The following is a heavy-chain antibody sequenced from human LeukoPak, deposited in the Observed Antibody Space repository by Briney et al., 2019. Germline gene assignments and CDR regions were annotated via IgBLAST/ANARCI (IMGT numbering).Heavy chain of an antibody. J-gene: IGHJ4*02. D-gene: IGHD5-24*01. CDR3: ARERDGYRGLDS. V-gene: IGHV3-11*01. CDR1: GFTFSDNY. Sequence: GGSLRLSCAASGFTFSDNYMSWIRQAPGKGLEWVSYISGSGSTIYYVEPVKGRFTISRDNAKNSLYLQMNSLRAEDTAVYYCARERDGYRGLDSWGQGTLVTVSS. CDR2: ISGSGSTI.